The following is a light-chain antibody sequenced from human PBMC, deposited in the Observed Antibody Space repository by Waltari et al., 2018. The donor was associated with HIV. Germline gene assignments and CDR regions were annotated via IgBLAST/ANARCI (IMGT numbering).Light chain of an antibody. CDR2: EHN. CDR3: QSYDSSNHVV. Sequence: NFMLTQTHSVSESPGKTVTISCTRSSGGIASNYVQWYQQRPGSSPTPVIYEHNQRPSGVPDRFSGSSDSASNSASLTISGLKTEEEADYYCQSYDSSNHVVFGGGTKVTVL. CDR1: SGGIASNY. V-gene: IGLV6-57*01. J-gene: IGLJ2*01.